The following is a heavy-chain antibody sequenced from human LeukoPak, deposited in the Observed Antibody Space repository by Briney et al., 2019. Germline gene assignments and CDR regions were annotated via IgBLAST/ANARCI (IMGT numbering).Heavy chain of an antibody. V-gene: IGHV3-71*01. CDR2: IRAKTYGGTT. D-gene: IGHD4-23*01. Sequence: PGGSLRLSCAASGFTVSSNYMSWVRQAPGKGLEWVGFIRAKTYGGTTQYAASVKDRFTISRDDSKSIAYLQMNSLKTEDTAVYYCARADYGGNAGGFWGQGTLVTVSS. CDR1: GFTVSSNY. J-gene: IGHJ4*02. CDR3: ARADYGGNAGGF.